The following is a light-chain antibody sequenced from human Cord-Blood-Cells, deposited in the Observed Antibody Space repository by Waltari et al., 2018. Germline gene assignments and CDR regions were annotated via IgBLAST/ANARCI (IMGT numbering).Light chain of an antibody. V-gene: IGLV2-14*01. CDR1: SSDVGGYNY. Sequence: QSALTQPASVSGSPGQSITISCTGTSSDVGGYNYVSWYQQHPGKAPKLMIYDVRKRPSGVSNRFSGSKSGNTASLTISGLQAEDEADYYCSSYTRSSTWVFGGGTKLTVL. CDR2: DVR. J-gene: IGLJ3*02. CDR3: SSYTRSSTWV.